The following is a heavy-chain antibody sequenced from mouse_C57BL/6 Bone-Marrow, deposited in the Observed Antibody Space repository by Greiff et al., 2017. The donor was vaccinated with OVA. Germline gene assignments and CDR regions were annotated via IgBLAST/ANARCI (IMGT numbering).Heavy chain of an antibody. CDR3: LRRNWGWYFDV. Sequence: EVQVVESGGGLVKPGGSLKLSCAASGFTFSDYGMHWVRQAPEKGLEWVAYISSGSSTIYYADTVKGRCTISRDNAKNTLFLQMTSLRSEDTAMFYCLRRNWGWYFDVGGTGTTVTVSS. CDR1: GFTFSDYG. V-gene: IGHV5-17*01. J-gene: IGHJ1*03. CDR2: ISSGSSTI. D-gene: IGHD4-1*01.